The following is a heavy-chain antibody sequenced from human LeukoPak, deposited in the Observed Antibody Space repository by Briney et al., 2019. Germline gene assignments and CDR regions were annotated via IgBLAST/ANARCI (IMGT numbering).Heavy chain of an antibody. Sequence: SETLSLTCTVSGGSISSSSYYWGWIRQPPGKGLEWIGEINHSGSTNYNPSLKSRVTISVDTSKNQFSLKLSSVTAADTAVYYCARGRKWRYYDYVWGSYRRTYYFDYWGQGTLVTVSS. CDR1: GGSISSSSYY. J-gene: IGHJ4*02. CDR3: ARGRKWRYYDYVWGSYRRTYYFDY. CDR2: INHSGST. V-gene: IGHV4-39*07. D-gene: IGHD3-16*02.